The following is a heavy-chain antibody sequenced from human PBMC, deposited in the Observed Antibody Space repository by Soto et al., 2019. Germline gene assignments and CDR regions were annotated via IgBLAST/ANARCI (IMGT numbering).Heavy chain of an antibody. CDR3: VRGPSSSGSLYYLDY. V-gene: IGHV1-46*01. CDR1: GYMFTYYY. J-gene: IGHJ4*02. D-gene: IGHD3-10*01. Sequence: ASVKVSCKASGYMFTYYYIHWVRQAPGQGLEWMGMINPNGGTTTSAQNFQGGVTMTRDTSTSTVYMELNSLTSEDTAIYYCVRGPSSSGSLYYLDYWGQGTLVTVSS. CDR2: INPNGGTT.